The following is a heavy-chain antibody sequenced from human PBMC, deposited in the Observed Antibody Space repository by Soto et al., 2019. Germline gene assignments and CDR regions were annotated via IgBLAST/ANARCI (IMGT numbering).Heavy chain of an antibody. J-gene: IGHJ6*02. Sequence: PGGSLRLSCAASGFTFSSYAMSWVRQAPGKGLEWVSAISGSGGSTYYADSVKGRFTISRDNSKNTLYLQMNSLRAEDTAVYYCAKDGGFYYGSDYYYYGMDVWGQGTTVTVSS. V-gene: IGHV3-23*01. D-gene: IGHD3-10*01. CDR2: ISGSGGST. CDR1: GFTFSSYA. CDR3: AKDGGFYYGSDYYYYGMDV.